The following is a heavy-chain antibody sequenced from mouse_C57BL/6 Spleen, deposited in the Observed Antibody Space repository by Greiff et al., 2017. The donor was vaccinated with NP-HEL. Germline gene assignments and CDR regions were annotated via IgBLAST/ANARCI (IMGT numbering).Heavy chain of an antibody. V-gene: IGHV5-9*04. CDR1: GFTFSSYT. Sequence: EVKLMESGGGLVKPGGSLKLSCAASGFTFSSYTMSWVRQTPEKRLEWVATISGGGGNTYYPDSVKGRFTISRDNAKNTLYLQMSSLRSEDTAVYYCAREGLRREAWFAYWGQGTLVTVSA. J-gene: IGHJ3*01. CDR3: AREGLRREAWFAY. D-gene: IGHD2-2*01. CDR2: ISGGGGNT.